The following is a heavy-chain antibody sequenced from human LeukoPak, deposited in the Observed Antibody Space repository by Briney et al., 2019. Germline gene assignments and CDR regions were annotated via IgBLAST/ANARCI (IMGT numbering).Heavy chain of an antibody. CDR2: INPLSGET. CDR3: ARIASDWGSKYWYFDL. Sequence: ASVKVSCKGSGYTFGGSFIHWVRQAPGQGLEWMGWINPLSGETNYTQKFEARVTMTRDTSITTAYMELTSLRFDDTAIYYCARIASDWGSKYWYFDLWGRGTLVTVSS. D-gene: IGHD2-21*01. J-gene: IGHJ2*01. V-gene: IGHV1-2*02. CDR1: GYTFGGSF.